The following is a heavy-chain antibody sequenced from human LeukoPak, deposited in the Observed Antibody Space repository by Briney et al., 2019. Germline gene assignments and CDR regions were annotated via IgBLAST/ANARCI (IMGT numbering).Heavy chain of an antibody. V-gene: IGHV4-61*01. CDR3: ARGEYYYYSSGYGGGYWFDP. CDR2: IYYSGST. CDR1: GGSVSSGSYY. Sequence: SETLSLTCTVSGGSVSSGSYYWSWIRQPPGKGLEWIGYIYYSGSTYYNPSLKSRVTISVDRSKNQFSLKLSSVTAADTAVYYCARGEYYYYSSGYGGGYWFDPWGQGTLVTVSS. D-gene: IGHD3-22*01. J-gene: IGHJ5*02.